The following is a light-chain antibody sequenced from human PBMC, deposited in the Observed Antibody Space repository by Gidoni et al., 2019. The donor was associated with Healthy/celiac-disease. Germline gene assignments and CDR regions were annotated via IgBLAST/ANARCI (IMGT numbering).Light chain of an antibody. CDR1: ALPKQY. Sequence: YELTQPPSVSGSPGQTARITCSGDALPKQYAYWYQQKPGQAPVLVIYKDSERPSGIPERFSGSSSGTTVTLTISGVQAEDEADYYCQSADSSGTSLVFGGGTKLTVL. CDR2: KDS. V-gene: IGLV3-25*03. J-gene: IGLJ2*01. CDR3: QSADSSGTSLV.